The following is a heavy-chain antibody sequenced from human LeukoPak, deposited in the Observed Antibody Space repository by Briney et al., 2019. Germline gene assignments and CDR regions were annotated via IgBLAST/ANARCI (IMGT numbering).Heavy chain of an antibody. CDR1: GFTFDDYA. D-gene: IGHD6-13*01. CDR2: ISWNSGSI. J-gene: IGHJ6*04. CDR3: AKDSEGDTPGRSSSWYSH. Sequence: GGSLRLSCAASGFTFDDYAMHWVRQAPGKGLEWVSGISWNSGSIGYADSVKGRFTNSRDNAKNSLYLHMNSLRAEATALYYCAKDSEGDTPGRSSSWYSHWGKGTTVTISS. V-gene: IGHV3-9*01.